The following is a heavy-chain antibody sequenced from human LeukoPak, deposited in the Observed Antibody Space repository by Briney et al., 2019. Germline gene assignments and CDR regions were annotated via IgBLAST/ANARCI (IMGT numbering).Heavy chain of an antibody. CDR1: GDSISHYH. Sequence: PSETLSLTCTLSGDSISHYHWSWIRQSPGKGLEWIGYVYYSGSTNYNPSLKSRVTVSVDTSRNQFFLKLSSVTAADTAVYYCARGGSRYYTAYNFDYWGQGTQVTVSS. J-gene: IGHJ4*02. D-gene: IGHD3-3*01. V-gene: IGHV4-59*01. CDR3: ARGGSRYYTAYNFDY. CDR2: VYYSGST.